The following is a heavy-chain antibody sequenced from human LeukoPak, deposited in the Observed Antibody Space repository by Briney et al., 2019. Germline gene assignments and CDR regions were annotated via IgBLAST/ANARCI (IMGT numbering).Heavy chain of an antibody. CDR1: GYTFTSYD. D-gene: IGHD3-9*01. Sequence: ASVKVSCKASGYTFTSYDINWERQATGQGLEWMGWMNPNSGNTGYAQKFQGRVTMTRNTSISIAYMELSSLRSDDTAVYYCARATGKDILTGRKLDNRGQGTLVTVSS. CDR3: ARATGKDILTGRKLDN. CDR2: MNPNSGNT. V-gene: IGHV1-8*01. J-gene: IGHJ4*02.